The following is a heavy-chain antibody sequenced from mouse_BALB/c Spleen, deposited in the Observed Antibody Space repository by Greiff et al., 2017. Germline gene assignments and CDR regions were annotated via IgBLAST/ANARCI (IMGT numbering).Heavy chain of an antibody. J-gene: IGHJ3*01. CDR3: ARSGAYDSLFAY. D-gene: IGHD2-4*01. Sequence: QVQLQQSGAELMKPGASVKISCKATGYTFSSYWIEWVKQRPGHGLEWIGEILPGSGSTNYNEKFKGKATFTADTSSNTAYMQLSSLTSEDSAVYYCARSGAYDSLFAYWGQGTLVTVSA. CDR2: ILPGSGST. V-gene: IGHV1-9*01. CDR1: GYTFSSYW.